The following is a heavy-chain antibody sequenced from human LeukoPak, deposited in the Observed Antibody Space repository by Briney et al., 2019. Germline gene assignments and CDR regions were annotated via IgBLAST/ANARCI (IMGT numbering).Heavy chain of an antibody. Sequence: ASVKVSCKASGYDFIGYYMHWVRQAPGQGLEWMGWINPNSGGTNYAQKFQGRVTMTRDMSTSTVYMELSSLRSEDTAVYYCARVYYYDFWSGPGGYFDYWGQGTLVTVSS. CDR1: GYDFIGYY. D-gene: IGHD3-3*01. V-gene: IGHV1-2*02. CDR2: INPNSGGT. J-gene: IGHJ4*02. CDR3: ARVYYYDFWSGPGGYFDY.